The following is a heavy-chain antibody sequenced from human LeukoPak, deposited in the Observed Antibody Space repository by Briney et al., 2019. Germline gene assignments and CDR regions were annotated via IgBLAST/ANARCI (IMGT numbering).Heavy chain of an antibody. J-gene: IGHJ6*03. CDR3: VKDSKWCMPCTYYYYMDV. CDR1: GFTFSSYA. V-gene: IGHV3-23*01. D-gene: IGHD2-8*02. Sequence: PGGSLRLSCAASGFTFSSYAMSWVRQAPGKGLEWVSGISGNGGSTYHADSVKGRFTISRDNSKNTLYLQMNSLRAEDTAVYYCVKDSKWCMPCTYYYYMDVWGKGTTVTVSS. CDR2: ISGNGGST.